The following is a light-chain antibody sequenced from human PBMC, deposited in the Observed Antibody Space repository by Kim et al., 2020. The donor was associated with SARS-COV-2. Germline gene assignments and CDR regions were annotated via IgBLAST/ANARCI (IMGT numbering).Light chain of an antibody. V-gene: IGLV6-57*03. CDR3: QSYDSTNHWV. Sequence: KTVTISCTRSRGSIASNYGQWYQQRPGSAPTTVIYADKQRPSGVPDRFSGSIDSSSNSASLTISGMRPEDEADYYCQSYDSTNHWVFGGGTQLTVL. CDR2: ADK. J-gene: IGLJ3*02. CDR1: RGSIASNY.